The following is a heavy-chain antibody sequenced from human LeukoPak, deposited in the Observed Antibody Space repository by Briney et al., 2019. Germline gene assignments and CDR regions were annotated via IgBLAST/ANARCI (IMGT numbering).Heavy chain of an antibody. CDR1: GFTFSSYW. J-gene: IGHJ4*02. Sequence: PGGSLRLSCAASGFTFSSYWMHWVRQAPGKGLVWVSRISSDGSSTSYADSVKGRSTISRDNAKNTLYLQMNSLRAEDMAVYYCARGLLTTVVTPVWGQGTLVTVSS. D-gene: IGHD4-23*01. CDR3: ARGLLTTVVTPV. CDR2: ISSDGSST. V-gene: IGHV3-74*01.